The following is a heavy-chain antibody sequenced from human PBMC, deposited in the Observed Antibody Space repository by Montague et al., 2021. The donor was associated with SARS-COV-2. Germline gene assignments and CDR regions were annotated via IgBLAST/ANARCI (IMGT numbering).Heavy chain of an antibody. CDR2: MVYSGRN. CDR3: ASHYQTDFGNPNWFDP. V-gene: IGHV4-39*01. Sequence: SQTLSLTCTVSGDSINSDTTFWGCVRQSPGKGLEWIGSMVYSGRNLYNGALKSRLTISVDTSKNQCSLELRAVTAADTGLYYCASHYQTDFGNPNWFDPWGQGTLVTVSS. J-gene: IGHJ5*02. CDR1: GDSINSDTTF. D-gene: IGHD2/OR15-2a*01.